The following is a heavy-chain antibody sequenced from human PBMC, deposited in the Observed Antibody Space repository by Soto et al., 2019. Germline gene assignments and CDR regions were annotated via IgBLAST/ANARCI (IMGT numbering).Heavy chain of an antibody. Sequence: GGSLRLSCAASGFSFSSYWMSWVRQAPGKGLEWVANIKKDGSEKYYVDSVQGRLITFTDNAKNSQYPQMNSPRTEDTAVDYCSFCGYRLSDTFFDYWGQGTLVTVSS. V-gene: IGHV3-7*03. CDR2: IKKDGSEK. CDR1: GFSFSSYW. J-gene: IGHJ4*02. D-gene: IGHD2-21*01. CDR3: SFCGYRLSDTFFDY.